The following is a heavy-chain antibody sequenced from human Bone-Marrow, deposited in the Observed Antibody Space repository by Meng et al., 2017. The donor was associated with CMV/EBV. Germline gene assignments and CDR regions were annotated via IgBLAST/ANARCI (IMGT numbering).Heavy chain of an antibody. J-gene: IGHJ6*02. CDR2: TYYRSKWYN. CDR3: ARGGFARPIDYYYGMDV. Sequence: SETLSLTCAISGDSVSSNSAAWNWIRQSPSRGLEWLGRTYYRSKWYNDYAVSVKSRITINPDSSKNQFSLQLNSVTPEDTAVYYCARGGFARPIDYYYGMDVWGQGTTVTVSS. V-gene: IGHV6-1*01. CDR1: GDSVSSNSAA. D-gene: IGHD6-6*01.